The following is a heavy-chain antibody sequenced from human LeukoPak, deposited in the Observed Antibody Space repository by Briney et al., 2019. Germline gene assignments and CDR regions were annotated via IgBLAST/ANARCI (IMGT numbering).Heavy chain of an antibody. CDR1: GFTFSSYW. V-gene: IGHV3-64*01. D-gene: IGHD5-24*01. J-gene: IGHJ4*02. CDR3: ARVTDDGWLS. CDR2: ISSNGGST. Sequence: GGSLRLSCAASGFTFSSYWMSWVRQAPGKGLEYVSAISSNGGSTYYANSVKGRFTISRDNSKNTLYLQMGSLRAEDMAVYYCARVTDDGWLSWGQGTLVTVSS.